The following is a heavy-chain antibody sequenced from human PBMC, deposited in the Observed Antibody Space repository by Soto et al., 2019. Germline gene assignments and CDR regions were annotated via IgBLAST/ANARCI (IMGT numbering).Heavy chain of an antibody. J-gene: IGHJ4*02. Sequence: PGGSLRLSCAASGFTFSSYAMSWVRQAPGKGLEWVSAISGSGGSTYYADSVKGRFTISRDNSKNTLYLQMNGLRAEDTAVYYCAKELGYCSSTSCYGLQDYWGQGTLVTVSS. CDR1: GFTFSSYA. CDR3: AKELGYCSSTSCYGLQDY. D-gene: IGHD2-2*01. CDR2: ISGSGGST. V-gene: IGHV3-23*01.